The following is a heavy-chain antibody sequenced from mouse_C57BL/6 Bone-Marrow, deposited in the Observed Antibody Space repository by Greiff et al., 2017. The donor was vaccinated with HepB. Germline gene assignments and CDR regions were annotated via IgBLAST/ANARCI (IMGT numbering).Heavy chain of an antibody. D-gene: IGHD1-1*01. Sequence: QVQLQQSGAELVKPGASVKLSCKASGYTFTSYWMHWVKQRPGQGLEWIGMIHPNSGSTNYNEKFKSKATLTVDKSSSTAYMQLSSLTSEDSAVYYCARWPTTVVAHWYFDVWGTGTTVTVSS. V-gene: IGHV1-64*01. CDR2: IHPNSGST. CDR3: ARWPTTVVAHWYFDV. CDR1: GYTFTSYW. J-gene: IGHJ1*03.